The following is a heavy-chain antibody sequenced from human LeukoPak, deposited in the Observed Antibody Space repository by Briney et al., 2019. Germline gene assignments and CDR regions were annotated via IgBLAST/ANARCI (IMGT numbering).Heavy chain of an antibody. D-gene: IGHD4-17*01. CDR1: GFTFSSYG. CDR3: ARGSTVTTFVY. J-gene: IGHJ4*02. Sequence: GGSLRLSCAASGFTFSSYGMHWVRQAPGKGLEWVAVISYDGSNKYYADSVKGRFTISRDNSKNTLYLQMNSLRAEDTAVYYCARGSTVTTFVYWGQGTLVTVSS. CDR2: ISYDGSNK. V-gene: IGHV3-30*03.